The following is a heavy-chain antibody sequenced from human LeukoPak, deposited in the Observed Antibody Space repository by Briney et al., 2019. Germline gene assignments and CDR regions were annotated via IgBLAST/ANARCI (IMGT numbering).Heavy chain of an antibody. J-gene: IGHJ5*02. D-gene: IGHD3-22*01. CDR1: GFTFSDYY. Sequence: GGSLRLSCAASGFTFSDYYMSWIRQAPGKGLEWVSYISSSSSHTNYLEPVKGRFTISRDNTKNSLYLQMKSLRADDTAAYYCARGGSGYSPFNPWGQGTLVTVSS. CDR2: ISSSSSHT. CDR3: ARGGSGYSPFNP. V-gene: IGHV3-11*05.